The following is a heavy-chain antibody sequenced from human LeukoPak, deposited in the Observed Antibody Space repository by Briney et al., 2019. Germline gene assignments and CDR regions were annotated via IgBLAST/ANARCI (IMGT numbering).Heavy chain of an antibody. CDR2: IKSKTDGGTT. Sequence: GGSLRLSSAASRFTFTNAWLSGVRQAPGKGLEWVGRIKSKTDGGTTDYAAPVKGRFTISRDDSKNTLYMHINSLKTEDTAVYYCTTDWAQSNCGGDCSYFDYWGQGTLVTVSS. CDR3: TTDWAQSNCGGDCSYFDY. V-gene: IGHV3-15*01. J-gene: IGHJ4*02. D-gene: IGHD2-21*02. CDR1: RFTFTNAW.